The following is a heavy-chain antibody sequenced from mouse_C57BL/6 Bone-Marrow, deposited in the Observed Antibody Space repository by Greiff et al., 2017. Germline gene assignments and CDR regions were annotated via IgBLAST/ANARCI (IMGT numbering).Heavy chain of an antibody. CDR1: GFSLSTFGMG. D-gene: IGHD1-1*01. CDR2: IGWDDDK. J-gene: IGHJ2*01. Sequence: QVTLKESGPGILQPSQTLSLSCSFSGFSLSTFGMGVGWIRQPSGKGLEWLAHIGWDDDKYYNPALKSRLTISKDTSKTQVFLKIANVDTADTATYYCARIHYYGSSYDYWGQGTTLTVSS. V-gene: IGHV8-8*01. CDR3: ARIHYYGSSYDY.